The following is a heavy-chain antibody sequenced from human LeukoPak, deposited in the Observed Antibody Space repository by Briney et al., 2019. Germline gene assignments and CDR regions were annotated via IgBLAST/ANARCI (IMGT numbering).Heavy chain of an antibody. CDR1: GFTFSDHY. J-gene: IGHJ5*02. D-gene: IGHD3-10*01. V-gene: IGHV3-11*04. CDR3: ARVKKEQWLGDYLVP. CDR2: ISSNMKTI. Sequence: GGSQTLPCAASGFTFSDHYMTWIRQAPGKGLEWISYISSNMKTIDYADSVKGRFTISRDNAKGSLYLQMNSLRAEDTAVYYCARVKKEQWLGDYLVPWGEGTVVSVSS.